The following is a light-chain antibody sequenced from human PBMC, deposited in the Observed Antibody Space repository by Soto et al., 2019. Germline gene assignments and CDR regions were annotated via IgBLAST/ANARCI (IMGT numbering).Light chain of an antibody. CDR1: QDIRRW. CDR2: AAS. CDR3: QQYYSYLIT. Sequence: DIQVTQSPSSVSANVGDTVTITCRASQDIRRWLAWYQQKPGKAPNLLISAASNLQSGVPSRFSGSGSGTDFTLTISCLQSEDFATYYCQQYYSYLITFGQGTRLEIK. J-gene: IGKJ5*01. V-gene: IGKV1-12*01.